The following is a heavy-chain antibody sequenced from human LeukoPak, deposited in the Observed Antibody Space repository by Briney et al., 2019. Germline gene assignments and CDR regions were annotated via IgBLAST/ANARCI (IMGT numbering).Heavy chain of an antibody. CDR2: ISPDGSEK. Sequence: GGSLRLSCAASGFTFSSSWMSWVRQAPGKGLEWVANISPDGSEKNYVDSVKGRFTISRDNAKNSLYLQMNSLRAEDTAVYYCARPRVLDSWGQGTLVIVSS. CDR3: ARPRVLDS. J-gene: IGHJ4*02. CDR1: GFTFSSSW. V-gene: IGHV3-7*01.